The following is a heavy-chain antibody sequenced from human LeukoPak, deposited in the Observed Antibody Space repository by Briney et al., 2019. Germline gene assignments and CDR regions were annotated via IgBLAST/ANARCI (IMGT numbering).Heavy chain of an antibody. CDR1: GFTFSSYS. CDR3: ARDPSSGWYLKGWFDP. V-gene: IGHV3-21*01. D-gene: IGHD6-19*01. Sequence: GGSLRLSCAASGFTFSSYSMNWVRQAPGKGLEWVSSISSSSNYIYYADSVKGRFTISRDNAKNSLYLQMNSLRAEDTAVYYCARDPSSGWYLKGWFDPWGQGTLVAVSS. CDR2: ISSSSNYI. J-gene: IGHJ5*02.